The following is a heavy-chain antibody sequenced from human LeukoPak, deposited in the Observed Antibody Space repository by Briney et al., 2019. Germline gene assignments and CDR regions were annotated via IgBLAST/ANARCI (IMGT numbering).Heavy chain of an antibody. CDR2: ISGSGGVI. V-gene: IGHV3-11*01. D-gene: IGHD1-26*01. CDR1: GFNISDYF. CDR3: AREGRVGATRGWFDP. Sequence: GGSLRLSCAASGFNISDYFMSWIRQAPGKGLDWVSYISGSGGVIYHADSVKGRFSISRDNAKNSLFLQMNSLRADDTAVYYCAREGRVGATRGWFDPWGQGTLVTVSS. J-gene: IGHJ5*02.